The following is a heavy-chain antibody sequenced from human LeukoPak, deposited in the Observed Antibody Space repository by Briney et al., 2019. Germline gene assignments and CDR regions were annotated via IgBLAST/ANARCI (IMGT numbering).Heavy chain of an antibody. CDR2: INHSGST. CDR1: GGSFSGYY. CDR3: AGNTYYYDRSGYYYIALFDY. V-gene: IGHV4-34*01. J-gene: IGHJ4*02. Sequence: PSETLSLTCAVYGGSFSGYYWSWIRQPPGKGLEWIGEINHSGSTNYNPSLKSRVTISVDTSKNQFSLKLSSVTAADTAVYYCAGNTYYYDRSGYYYIALFDYWGQGTQVTVSS. D-gene: IGHD3-22*01.